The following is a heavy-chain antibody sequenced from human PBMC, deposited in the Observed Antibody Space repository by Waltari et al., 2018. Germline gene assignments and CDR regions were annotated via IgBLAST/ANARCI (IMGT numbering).Heavy chain of an antibody. J-gene: IGHJ6*02. CDR3: ARDNFLTAAINYYYGMDV. Sequence: QVQLVESGGGVVQPGRSLRLSCAASGLTFSSYGMHWVRQAPGKGLEWVAVIWYDGSNKYYADSVKGRFTISRDNSKNTLYLQMNSLRAEDTAVYYCARDNFLTAAINYYYGMDVWGQGTTVTVSS. V-gene: IGHV3-33*01. CDR2: IWYDGSNK. CDR1: GLTFSSYG. D-gene: IGHD2-2*01.